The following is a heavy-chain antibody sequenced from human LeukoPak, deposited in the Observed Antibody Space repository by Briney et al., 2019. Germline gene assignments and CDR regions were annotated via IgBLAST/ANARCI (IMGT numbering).Heavy chain of an antibody. CDR2: IKQDGSEE. D-gene: IGHD2-15*01. CDR3: ARVDCSGGSCCQDD. J-gene: IGHJ4*02. CDR1: GFTFSSYW. Sequence: TGGSLRLSCAASGFTFSSYWMTWVRQAPGKGLEWVANIKQDGSEEYYVDSVKGRFTISRDNAKNSLYLQMNSLRAEDTAVYYCARVDCSGGSCCQDDWGQGTLVTVSS. V-gene: IGHV3-7*04.